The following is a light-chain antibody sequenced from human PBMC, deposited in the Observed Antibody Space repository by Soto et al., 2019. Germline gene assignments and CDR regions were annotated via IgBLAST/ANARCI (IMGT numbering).Light chain of an antibody. CDR1: SSDVGGYNF. J-gene: IGLJ1*01. CDR2: EVS. Sequence: QSALTQPASVSGSPGQSITISCTGTSSDVGGYNFVSWYQQHPGKAPKRMIYEVSNRPSGVSNRFSGSKSGNTASLTISGLQAEDEADYYCSSFTRGSTLFGTGTKLTVL. CDR3: SSFTRGSTL. V-gene: IGLV2-14*01.